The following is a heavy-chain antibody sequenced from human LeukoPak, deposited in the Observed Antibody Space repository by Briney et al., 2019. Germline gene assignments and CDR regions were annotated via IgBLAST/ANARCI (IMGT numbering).Heavy chain of an antibody. V-gene: IGHV3-48*03. D-gene: IGHD3-22*01. CDR2: INSRASST. Sequence: GGALRLSCAAAGFTFSEYEMNCVRQAPGKGLERVSYINSRASSTYYTDSVMGRFPISRDNATDSLYLQMNRLRALDTAVYYCAREDYYDSSGYPDWVQGALVIVTS. CDR3: AREDYYDSSGYPD. J-gene: IGHJ4*02. CDR1: GFTFSEYE.